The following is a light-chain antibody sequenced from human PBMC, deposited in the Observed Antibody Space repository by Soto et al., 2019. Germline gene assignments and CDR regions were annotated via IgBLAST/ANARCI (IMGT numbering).Light chain of an antibody. CDR2: GAS. CDR1: QSVSSSY. CDR3: QQYGRSPRT. J-gene: IGKJ1*01. V-gene: IGKV3-20*01. Sequence: EIVLTQSPGTLSVSPGERATLSCRASQSVSSSYLAWYQQKPGHAPRLLMYGASNRAAGIPDRFSGSGSGTDFTLTISRLEPEDFAMYYCQQYGRSPRTFGQGTKVEVK.